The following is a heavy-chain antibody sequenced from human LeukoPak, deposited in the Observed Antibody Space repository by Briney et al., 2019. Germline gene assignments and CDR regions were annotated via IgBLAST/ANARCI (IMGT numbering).Heavy chain of an antibody. CDR1: GLTFSSYG. CDR3: AKERAWKWKLQRGGFDY. Sequence: GRSLRLSCAASGLTFSSYGMHWVRQAPGKGLEWLALMSYDGSNNYYADSVKGRFTISRDNSKNTLYLQMDSLRPEDTAVYYCAKERAWKWKLQRGGFDYWGQGTLVTVSS. D-gene: IGHD1-26*01. V-gene: IGHV3-30*18. CDR2: MSYDGSNN. J-gene: IGHJ4*02.